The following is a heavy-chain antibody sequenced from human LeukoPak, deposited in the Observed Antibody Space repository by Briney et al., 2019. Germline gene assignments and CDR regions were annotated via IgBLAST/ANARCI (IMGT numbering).Heavy chain of an antibody. V-gene: IGHV3-13*01. CDR2: IGTAGDT. D-gene: IGHD1-1*01. J-gene: IGHJ4*02. Sequence: PGGSLRLSCAASGFTFSDYDMHWVRQVTGKGLKWVSAIGTAGDTYYTGSVKGRFTISRENAKNSLYLQMNSLRAGDTAVYYCARVAKERVGGVYYFDYWGQGTLVTVSS. CDR1: GFTFSDYD. CDR3: ARVAKERVGGVYYFDY.